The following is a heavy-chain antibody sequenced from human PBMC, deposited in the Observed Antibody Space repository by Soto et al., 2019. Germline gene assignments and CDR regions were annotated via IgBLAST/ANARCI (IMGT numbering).Heavy chain of an antibody. V-gene: IGHV4-39*01. J-gene: IGHJ4*02. CDR1: GGSIISNSDY. CDR2: IYYSGST. Sequence: SETLSLTCTVSGGSIISNSDYWDLIRQPPGKGLEWIGSIYYSGSTYYNPSLRSRVTISVDTSQNQFSLRLSSVTAADTAVYYCARHSSSWSHYFDYWGQGTLVTVSS. CDR3: ARHSSSWSHYFDY. D-gene: IGHD6-13*01.